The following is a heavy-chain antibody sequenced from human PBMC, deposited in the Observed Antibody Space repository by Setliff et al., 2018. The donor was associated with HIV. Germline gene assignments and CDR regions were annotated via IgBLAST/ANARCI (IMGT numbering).Heavy chain of an antibody. CDR3: ARRGNYYASAFDY. CDR1: GYTCTSYG. D-gene: IGHD3-10*01. V-gene: IGHV1-18*01. Sequence: ASVKVSCKASGYTCTSYGISWVRQAPGQGLEWMGWISPATDKTNYAQKLQGRLTMTTDTSTSTAYMDLRSLRSDDTAVYYCARRGNYYASAFDYWGQGTLVTVSS. CDR2: ISPATDKT. J-gene: IGHJ4*02.